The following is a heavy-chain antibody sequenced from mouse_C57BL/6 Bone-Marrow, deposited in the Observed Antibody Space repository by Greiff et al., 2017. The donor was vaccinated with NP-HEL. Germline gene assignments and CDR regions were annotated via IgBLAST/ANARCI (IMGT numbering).Heavy chain of an antibody. Sequence: EVQLVESGGDLVKPGGSLKLSCAASGFTFSSYGMSWVRQTPDKRLEWVATISSGGSYTYYPDSVKGRCTISRDNAKNTLYLQMSSLKSEDTAMYYCARPLWLRRAMDYWGQGTSVTVSS. D-gene: IGHD2-2*01. CDR3: ARPLWLRRAMDY. V-gene: IGHV5-6*01. J-gene: IGHJ4*01. CDR1: GFTFSSYG. CDR2: ISSGGSYT.